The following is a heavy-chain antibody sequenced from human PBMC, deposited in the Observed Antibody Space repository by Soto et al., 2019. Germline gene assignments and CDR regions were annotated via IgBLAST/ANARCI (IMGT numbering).Heavy chain of an antibody. CDR2: TYYRSKWYN. Sequence: PWHTLSLTCAISGDSVSSNSAAGNGIRQSPARGLECLGRTYYRSKWYNDYAVSMKSRITVNPDTSRNQFSLQMNSVTPEDTAVYYCARSLAAAATYNWFDRWGQGILVTVSS. V-gene: IGHV6-1*01. J-gene: IGHJ5*02. D-gene: IGHD6-13*01. CDR1: GDSVSSNSAA. CDR3: ARSLAAAATYNWFDR.